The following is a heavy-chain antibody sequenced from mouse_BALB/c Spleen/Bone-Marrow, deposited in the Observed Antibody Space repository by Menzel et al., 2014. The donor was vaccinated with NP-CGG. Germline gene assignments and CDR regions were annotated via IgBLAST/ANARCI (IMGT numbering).Heavy chain of an antibody. V-gene: IGHV3-6*02. D-gene: IGHD1-2*01. CDR3: ARRREIRPWYIDV. Sequence: VQLQQLGPGLVKPSQSLSLTCSVTGYSITSGYHWNWIRQVPGIKLEWMGYISYDGNNNFNPPLNNRISITRDTSKNQFLLKLNSMTTEDTATDDCARRREIRPWYIDVWGAGTTVTVSS. J-gene: IGHJ1*01. CDR1: GYSITSGYH. CDR2: ISYDGNN.